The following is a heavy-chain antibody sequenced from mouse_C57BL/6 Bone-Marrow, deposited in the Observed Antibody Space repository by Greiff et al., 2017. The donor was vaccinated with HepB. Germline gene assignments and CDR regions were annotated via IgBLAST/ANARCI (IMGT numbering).Heavy chain of an antibody. Sequence: EVQLQQSGPGLVKPSQSLSLTCSVTGYSITSCYYWKWIRQFPGNKLEWMGYISYDGSNNHNPSLKNRISITRDPSKNQFFLKLNSVTTEEPATYYGARGPWFAYWGQGTLVTVSA. J-gene: IGHJ3*01. CDR3: ARGPWFAY. CDR1: GYSITSCYY. CDR2: ISYDGSN. V-gene: IGHV3-6*01.